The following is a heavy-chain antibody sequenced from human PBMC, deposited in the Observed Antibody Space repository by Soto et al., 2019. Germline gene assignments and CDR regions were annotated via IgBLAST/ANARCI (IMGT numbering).Heavy chain of an antibody. CDR1: GFTFGSYW. D-gene: IGHD2-21*02. CDR3: ARAGYCGPGCYYYFDY. CDR2: IKPDGSAT. J-gene: IGHJ4*02. Sequence: PAVCLRLSCAVSGFTFGSYWMNWVRLIPGKGLEWVAYIKPDGSATYYVDSVKGRFTISRDNAKNSLYLQMNSLRVEDTSVYYCARAGYCGPGCYYYFDYWGQGTLVTVSS. V-gene: IGHV3-7*01.